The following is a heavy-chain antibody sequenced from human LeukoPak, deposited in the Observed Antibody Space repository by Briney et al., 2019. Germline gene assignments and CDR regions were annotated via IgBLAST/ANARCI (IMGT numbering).Heavy chain of an antibody. CDR1: GFTFSSYA. CDR3: ARGLFLSGYLDAFDI. CDR2: ISGSGGST. Sequence: GGSLRLSCAASGFTFSSYAMSWVRQAPGKGLEWVSAISGSGGSTYYADSVKGRFTISRDNSKNTLYLQMNSLRVEDTAVYYCARGLFLSGYLDAFDIWGQGTVVTVSS. J-gene: IGHJ3*02. D-gene: IGHD3-22*01. V-gene: IGHV3-23*01.